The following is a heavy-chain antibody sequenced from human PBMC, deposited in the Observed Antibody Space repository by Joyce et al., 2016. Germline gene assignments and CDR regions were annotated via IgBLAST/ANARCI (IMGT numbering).Heavy chain of an antibody. D-gene: IGHD3-10*01. CDR1: GGSISINSYY. J-gene: IGHJ4*02. CDR2: VSYTGST. V-gene: IGHV4-39*01. Sequence: QLQLQESGPGLVKPSETLSLTCTVSGGSISINSYYWGWIRRPPGQGLEGIGSVSYTGSTYYNPSLKSRVTISVETSKNQFSLKLNSVTAADAAVYYCARHYCCGPGTYRPFDAWGQGTLVTVSS. CDR3: ARHYCCGPGTYRPFDA.